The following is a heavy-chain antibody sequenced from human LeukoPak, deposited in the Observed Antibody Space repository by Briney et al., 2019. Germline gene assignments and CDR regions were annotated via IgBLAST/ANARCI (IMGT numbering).Heavy chain of an antibody. V-gene: IGHV1-2*04. CDR3: ARHVVVPAALNWFDP. CDR1: GYTFSAYY. CDR2: ISPRGGT. J-gene: IGHJ5*02. D-gene: IGHD2-2*01. Sequence: ASVKVSCKASGYTFSAYYMHWVRQAPGQGLEWMGWISPRGGTNYAQKFQGWVTMTRDTSTSTVYMELSSLRSEDTAVYYCARHVVVPAALNWFDPWGQGTLVTVSS.